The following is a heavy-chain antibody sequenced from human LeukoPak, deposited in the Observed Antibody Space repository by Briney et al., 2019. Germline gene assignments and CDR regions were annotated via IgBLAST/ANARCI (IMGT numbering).Heavy chain of an antibody. D-gene: IGHD5-18*01. V-gene: IGHV4-59*01. CDR3: ARDGTQLWNFDY. J-gene: IGHJ4*02. Sequence: SETLSLTCTVSGGSISSYYWSWIRQPPGKGLEWIGYIYHSGSTNYNPSLKSRVTISVDTSKNQFSLKLSSVTAADTAVYYCARDGTQLWNFDYWSQGTLVTVSS. CDR1: GGSISSYY. CDR2: IYHSGST.